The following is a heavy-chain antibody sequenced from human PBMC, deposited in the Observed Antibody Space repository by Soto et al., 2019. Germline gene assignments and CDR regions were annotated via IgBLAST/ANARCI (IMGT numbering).Heavy chain of an antibody. CDR1: GYTFTNYG. D-gene: IGHD1-20*01. CDR2: ISAYNGNT. J-gene: IGHJ3*02. CDR3: ARPITSPDHLDI. Sequence: QVQLVQSGAEVKKPGASVKVSCKASGYTFTNYGISWVRQAPRQGLEWMGWISAYNGNTDYVQKLQGRVTMTTDTSTSTVYMELRRLRSDDTAVYYCARPITSPDHLDIWGQGTMVTVSS. V-gene: IGHV1-18*01.